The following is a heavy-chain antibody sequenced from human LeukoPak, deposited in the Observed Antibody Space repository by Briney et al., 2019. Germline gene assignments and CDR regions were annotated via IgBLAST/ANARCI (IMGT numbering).Heavy chain of an antibody. V-gene: IGHV4-31*03. Sequence: SETLSLTCTVSGASISGTSYYWTWTRHHPREGLEWLGFIHFSGTVYYNPSLISRFIISADTSKNQMSLKLSSVTAADTAVYYCAAGGDIAKGGNYWGQGTQVTVSS. CDR1: GASISGTSYY. D-gene: IGHD5-18*01. J-gene: IGHJ4*02. CDR3: AAGGDIAKGGNY. CDR2: IHFSGTV.